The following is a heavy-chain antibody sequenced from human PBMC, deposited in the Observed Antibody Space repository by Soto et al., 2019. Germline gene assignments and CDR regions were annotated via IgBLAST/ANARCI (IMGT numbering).Heavy chain of an antibody. D-gene: IGHD3-3*01. CDR2: IIPIFGTA. CDR3: ARYDFWSGVNSAYFDY. J-gene: IGHJ4*02. V-gene: IGHV1-69*13. Sequence: SVKVSCKASGGTFSSYAISWVRQAPGQGLEWMGGIIPIFGTANYAQKFQGRVTITADESTSTAYMELSSLRSEDTAVYYCARYDFWSGVNSAYFDYWGQGTLVTVSS. CDR1: GGTFSSYA.